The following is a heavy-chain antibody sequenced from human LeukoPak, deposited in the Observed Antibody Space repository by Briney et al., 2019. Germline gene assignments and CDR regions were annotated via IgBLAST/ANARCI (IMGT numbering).Heavy chain of an antibody. J-gene: IGHJ4*02. D-gene: IGHD6-6*01. CDR1: GGSISSSSYY. CDR3: ARDLEYSSSSPMDY. CDR2: IYYSGST. Sequence: SETLSLTCTVSGGSISSSSYYWGWIRQPPGKGLEWIGSIYYSGSTYYNPSLKSRVTISVDTSKNQFSLKLSSVTAADTAVYYCARDLEYSSSSPMDYWGQGTLVTVSS. V-gene: IGHV4-39*07.